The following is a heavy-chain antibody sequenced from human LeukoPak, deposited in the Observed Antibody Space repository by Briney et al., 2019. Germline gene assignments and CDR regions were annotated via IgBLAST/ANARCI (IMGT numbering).Heavy chain of an antibody. CDR2: IYYSGST. CDR1: GGSISSSSYY. Sequence: PSETLSLACSVSGGSISSSSYYWGWIRQPPGKGLEWIGSIYYSGSTYYNPSLKSRVTISVDASKNQFSLKLSSVTAADTAVYYCARYLRSGLYAFDIWGQGTMVTFSS. CDR3: ARYLRSGLYAFDI. D-gene: IGHD3-22*01. J-gene: IGHJ3*02. V-gene: IGHV4-39*01.